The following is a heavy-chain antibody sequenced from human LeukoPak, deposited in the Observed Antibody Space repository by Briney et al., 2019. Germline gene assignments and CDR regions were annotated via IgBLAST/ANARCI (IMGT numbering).Heavy chain of an antibody. J-gene: IGHJ4*02. CDR2: IKQDGSEK. D-gene: IGHD6-6*01. V-gene: IGHV3-7*01. CDR3: AKEMGVAARPSRAYFDY. Sequence: GGSLRLSCAASGFTFEDYGMSWVRQAPGKGLEWVANIKQDGSEKYYVDSVKGRFTISRDNAKNSLYLQMNSLRAEDTAVYYCAKEMGVAARPSRAYFDYWGQGTLVTVSS. CDR1: GFTFEDYG.